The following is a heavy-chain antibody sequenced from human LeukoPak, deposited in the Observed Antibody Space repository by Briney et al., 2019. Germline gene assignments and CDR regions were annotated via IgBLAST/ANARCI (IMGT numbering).Heavy chain of an antibody. CDR3: ASGITMVRGVIDEGYYFDY. CDR1: GGTFSSYA. D-gene: IGHD3-10*01. J-gene: IGHJ4*02. V-gene: IGHV1-69*01. Sequence: SVNVSCKASGGTFSSYAISWVRQAPGQGLELMGGIIPIFGTANYAQKFQGRVTITADESTSTAYMELSSLRSEDTAVYYCASGITMVRGVIDEGYYFDYWGQGTLVTVSS. CDR2: IIPIFGTA.